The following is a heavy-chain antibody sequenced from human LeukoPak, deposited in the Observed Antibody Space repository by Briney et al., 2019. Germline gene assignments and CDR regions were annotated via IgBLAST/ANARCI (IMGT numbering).Heavy chain of an antibody. Sequence: GGSLRLSCAASGFTFSSYAMSWVRQAPGKGLEWVSAISGSGGSTYYADSVKGRFTISRDNAKNSLYLQMNSLRAEDTAVYYCARVPGDYGQAIDYWGQGTLATVSS. CDR1: GFTFSSYA. V-gene: IGHV3-23*01. CDR3: ARVPGDYGQAIDY. CDR2: ISGSGGST. J-gene: IGHJ4*02. D-gene: IGHD4-17*01.